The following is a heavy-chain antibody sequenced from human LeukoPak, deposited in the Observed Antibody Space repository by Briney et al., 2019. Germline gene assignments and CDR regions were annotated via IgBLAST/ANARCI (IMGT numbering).Heavy chain of an antibody. D-gene: IGHD3-16*01. CDR1: GYTFTSYD. Sequence: ASVKVSCKASGYTFTSYDINWVRQATGQGLEWMGWMNPNSGYTGYAQKFQGRVTMTRNTSISTAYMELSSLRSEDTAVYYCARGIMITFGGVIQIDYWGQGTLVTVSS. V-gene: IGHV1-8*01. CDR3: ARGIMITFGGVIQIDY. CDR2: MNPNSGYT. J-gene: IGHJ4*02.